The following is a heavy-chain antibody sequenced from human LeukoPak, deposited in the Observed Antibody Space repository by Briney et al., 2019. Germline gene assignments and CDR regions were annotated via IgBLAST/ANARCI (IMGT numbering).Heavy chain of an antibody. D-gene: IGHD5-24*01. CDR1: GFTFSTYA. V-gene: IGHV3-30*02. CDR3: AKDGPRRDGYNDH. CDR2: IRYDGGNK. Sequence: GGSLRLSCAASGFTFSTYAMHWVRQAPGKGLEWVAFIRYDGGNKYYADSVKGRFTISRDNSKNTLYLQMNSLRPEDTAVYYCAKDGPRRDGYNDHWGQGTLATVSS. J-gene: IGHJ4*02.